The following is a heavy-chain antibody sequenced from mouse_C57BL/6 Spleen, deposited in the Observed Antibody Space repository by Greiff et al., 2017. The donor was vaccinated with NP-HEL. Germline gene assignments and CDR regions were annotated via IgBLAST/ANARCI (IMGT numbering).Heavy chain of an antibody. CDR3: ARIWDYDGGDYFDY. V-gene: IGHV1-64*01. CDR1: GYTFTSYW. D-gene: IGHD2-4*01. J-gene: IGHJ2*01. Sequence: QVQLQQPGAELVKPGASVKLSCKASGYTFTSYWMHWVKQRPGQGLEWIGMIHPNSGSTNYNEKFKSKATLTVDKSSSTAYMQLSSLTSEDSAVYYCARIWDYDGGDYFDYWGQGTTLTVSS. CDR2: IHPNSGST.